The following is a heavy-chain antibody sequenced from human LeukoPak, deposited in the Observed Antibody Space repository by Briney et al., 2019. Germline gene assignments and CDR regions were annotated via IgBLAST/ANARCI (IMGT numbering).Heavy chain of an antibody. D-gene: IGHD4-23*01. Sequence: GGSLRLSCAASGFTFSSYAMSWVRQAPGKGLEWVSAISGSGANTYYTDSVKGRFTISRDNSKNTLYLQMNSLRAEDTAVYYCAKNGGTNSEFDYWGQGTLVTVSS. CDR1: GFTFSSYA. V-gene: IGHV3-23*01. CDR3: AKNGGTNSEFDY. J-gene: IGHJ4*02. CDR2: ISGSGANT.